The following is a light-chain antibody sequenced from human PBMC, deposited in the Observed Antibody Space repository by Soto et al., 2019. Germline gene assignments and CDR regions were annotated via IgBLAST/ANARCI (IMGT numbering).Light chain of an antibody. Sequence: EIVLTQSPGTLSLSPGERATLYCRASQSVSNNYLAWYQQKPGQAPRLLIYGASSRATGIPDRFSGSGSGTDFTLTISRLEPEDFAVYYCQQYGRSPSTFGGGTKVDIK. V-gene: IGKV3-20*01. J-gene: IGKJ4*01. CDR3: QQYGRSPST. CDR1: QSVSNNY. CDR2: GAS.